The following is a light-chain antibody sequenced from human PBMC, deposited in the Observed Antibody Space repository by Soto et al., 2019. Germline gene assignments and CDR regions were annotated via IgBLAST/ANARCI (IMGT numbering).Light chain of an antibody. CDR1: SSDVGGYNY. V-gene: IGLV2-11*01. CDR3: ISYAGSYTFQV. CDR2: DVT. Sequence: SVLTQPRSVSGSPGQSVTISCTGTSSDVGGYNYVFWYQQHPGKAPKLMIYDVTKRPSGVPDRFSGSKSGNTASLTISGLKAEDQDDNYCISYAGSYTFQVFGGGTKLTVL. J-gene: IGLJ2*01.